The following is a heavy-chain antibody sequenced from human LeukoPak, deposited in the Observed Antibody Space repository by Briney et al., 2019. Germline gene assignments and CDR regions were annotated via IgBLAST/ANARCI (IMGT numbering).Heavy chain of an antibody. V-gene: IGHV1-46*01. D-gene: IGHD3-9*01. CDR3: ARDSKRYFDWLGDY. J-gene: IGHJ4*02. CDR2: ISPSGGST. Sequence: GASVKVSCKAFGYTFTSNYMHWVRQAPGQGPEWMGVISPSGGSTTYAQKFQGRVTMTRDTSTSTVYMELSSLRSDDTAVYYCARDSKRYFDWLGDYWGQGTLVTVSS. CDR1: GYTFTSNY.